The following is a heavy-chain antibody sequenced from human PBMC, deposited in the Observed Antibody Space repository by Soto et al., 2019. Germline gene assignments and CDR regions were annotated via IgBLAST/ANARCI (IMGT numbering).Heavy chain of an antibody. Sequence: EVQLVESGGGLAQPGRSLRLSCAASGFIFDDYAMHWVRQAPGKGLEWVSGISWQSGSIRYADSEKGRFTISRDNAKNSLYLQMNSLRVEDTALYYCAKDMFSSSSAATFDYWGQGILVTVSS. J-gene: IGHJ4*02. CDR2: ISWQSGSI. D-gene: IGHD6-6*01. CDR3: AKDMFSSSSAATFDY. V-gene: IGHV3-9*01. CDR1: GFIFDDYA.